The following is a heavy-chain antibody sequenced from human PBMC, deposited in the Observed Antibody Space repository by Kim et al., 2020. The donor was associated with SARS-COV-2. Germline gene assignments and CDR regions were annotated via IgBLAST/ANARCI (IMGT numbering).Heavy chain of an antibody. J-gene: IGHJ3*02. CDR3: ARVPVRITIFGVVTPSDAFDI. V-gene: IGHV4-39*01. CDR1: GGSISSSSYY. CDR2: IYYSGST. Sequence: SETLSLTCTVSGGSISSSSYYWGWIRQPPGKGLEWIGSIYYSGSTYYNPSLKSRVTISVDTSKNQFSLKLSSVTAADTAVYYCARVPVRITIFGVVTPSDAFDIWGQGTMVTVSS. D-gene: IGHD3-3*01.